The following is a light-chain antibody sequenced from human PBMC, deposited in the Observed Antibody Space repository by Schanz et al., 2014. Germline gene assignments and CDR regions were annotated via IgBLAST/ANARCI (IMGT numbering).Light chain of an antibody. CDR3: SSYTSIGTRV. Sequence: QSALTQPASVSGSPGQSITISCTGTASDVGGYNYVSWYQQYPGKAPKLLIYDVSHRPSGVSNRFSGSKSGNTASLTISGLQAEDEGDYYCSSYTSIGTRVFGGGTKLTV. V-gene: IGLV2-14*01. CDR1: ASDVGGYNY. CDR2: DVS. J-gene: IGLJ3*02.